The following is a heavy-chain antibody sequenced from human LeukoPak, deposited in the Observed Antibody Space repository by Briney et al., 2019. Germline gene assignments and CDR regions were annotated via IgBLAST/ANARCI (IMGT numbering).Heavy chain of an antibody. D-gene: IGHD6-13*01. CDR1: GGSISSYY. Sequence: SETLSLTCTVSGGSISSYYWSWIRQPAGKGLEWIGRIYTSGSTSYNPSLKSRVTMSVDTSKNQFSLKLSSVTAADTAVYYCARHDGTRVAAVGSPYLDYWGQGTLVTVSS. CDR3: ARHDGTRVAAVGSPYLDY. CDR2: IYTSGST. J-gene: IGHJ4*02. V-gene: IGHV4-4*07.